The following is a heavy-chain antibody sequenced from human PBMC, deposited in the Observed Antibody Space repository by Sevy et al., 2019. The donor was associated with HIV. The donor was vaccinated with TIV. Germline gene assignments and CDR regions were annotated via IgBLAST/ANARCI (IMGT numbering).Heavy chain of an antibody. CDR1: GFTFSSYS. Sequence: GGSLRLSCAASGFTFSSYSMNWVRQAPGKGLEWVSYISSSSSTIYYADSVKGRFTISRDNAKNSLYLQMNSLRAGDTAVYYCARDSLTVYWGQGTLVTVSS. CDR2: ISSSSSTI. V-gene: IGHV3-48*01. CDR3: ARDSLTVY. D-gene: IGHD2-8*02. J-gene: IGHJ4*02.